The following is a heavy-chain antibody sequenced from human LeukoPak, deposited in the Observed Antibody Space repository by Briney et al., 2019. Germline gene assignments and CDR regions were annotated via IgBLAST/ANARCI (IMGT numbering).Heavy chain of an antibody. Sequence: ASVKISCKVSGYTFTDYYMHWVRQAPGQGLEWMGIINPSGGSTSYAQKFQGRVTMTRDTSTSTVYMELSSLRSEDTAVYYCARDLDSSGDDYWGQGTLVTVSS. CDR3: ARDLDSSGDDY. CDR1: GYTFTDYY. D-gene: IGHD3-22*01. V-gene: IGHV1-46*01. CDR2: INPSGGST. J-gene: IGHJ4*02.